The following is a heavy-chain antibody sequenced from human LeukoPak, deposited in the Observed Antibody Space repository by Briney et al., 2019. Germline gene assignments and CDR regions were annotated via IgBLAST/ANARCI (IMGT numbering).Heavy chain of an antibody. D-gene: IGHD6-13*01. V-gene: IGHV3-23*01. CDR2: TSSNGGAT. Sequence: GGSLRLSCAASGFTFSNYAMSWVRQAPGKGLEWVSSTSSNGGATYYAGSVKGRFTFSRDDSKNTMYLQMNSLRGEDTAVYYCATITAASASGYWGQGTLVTVSS. J-gene: IGHJ4*02. CDR1: GFTFSNYA. CDR3: ATITAASASGY.